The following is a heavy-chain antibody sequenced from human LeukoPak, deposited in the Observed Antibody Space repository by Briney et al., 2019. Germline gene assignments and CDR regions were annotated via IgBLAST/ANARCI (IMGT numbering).Heavy chain of an antibody. V-gene: IGHV4-39*02. D-gene: IGHD4-17*01. CDR1: GGSISRSSYY. J-gene: IGHJ5*02. CDR3: ARDQARHRGYGDSYNWFDP. Sequence: PSETLSLTCTVSGGSISRSSYYWGWIRQPPGKGLEWIGSIYYSGSTYYNPALESRVTISVDTSKNQFSLELTSVTAADTAVYYCARDQARHRGYGDSYNWFDPWGQGTLVTVSS. CDR2: IYYSGST.